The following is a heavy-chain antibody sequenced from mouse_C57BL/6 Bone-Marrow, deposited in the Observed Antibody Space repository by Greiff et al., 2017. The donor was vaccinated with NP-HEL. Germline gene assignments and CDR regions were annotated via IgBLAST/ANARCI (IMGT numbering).Heavy chain of an antibody. CDR1: GYTFTSYW. D-gene: IGHD1-1*01. CDR3: ARITTVVAPYYFDY. V-gene: IGHV1-52*01. Sequence: QVQLQQPGAELVRPGSSVKLSCKASGYTFTSYWMHWVKQRPIQGLEWIGNIDPSDSETHYNQKFKDKATLTVDKSSSTAYMQLSSLTSEDSAVYYCARITTVVAPYYFDYWGQGTTLTVSS. CDR2: IDPSDSET. J-gene: IGHJ2*01.